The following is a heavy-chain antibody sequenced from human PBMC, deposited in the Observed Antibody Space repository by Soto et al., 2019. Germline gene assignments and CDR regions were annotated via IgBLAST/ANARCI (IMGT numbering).Heavy chain of an antibody. J-gene: IGHJ6*02. CDR2: INHSGST. Sequence: LSLTCAVYGGSFSGYYWSWIRQPPGKGLEWIGEINHSGSTNYNPSLKSRVTISVDTSKDQFSLKLSSVTAADTAVYYCARGGYYYYGMDVWGQGTTVTVSS. CDR1: GGSFSGYY. V-gene: IGHV4-34*01. CDR3: ARGGYYYYGMDV.